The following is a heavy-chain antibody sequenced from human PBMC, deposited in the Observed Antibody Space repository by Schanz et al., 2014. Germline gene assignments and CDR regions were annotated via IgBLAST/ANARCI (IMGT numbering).Heavy chain of an antibody. CDR2: VIPIFGIA. J-gene: IGHJ2*01. D-gene: IGHD6-6*01. CDR3: ARAGQDFEYSSLSPIWYFDL. Sequence: QVPLVQSGAEVKKPGSSVKVSCTASGGTFSNYAINWVRQAPGQGLGWMGRVIPIFGIANYAQSVKGRVAITAGKSTTSAYMELSGLRSEETAVYYCARAGQDFEYSSLSPIWYFDLWGRGTLVTVSS. V-gene: IGHV1-69*04. CDR1: GGTFSNYA.